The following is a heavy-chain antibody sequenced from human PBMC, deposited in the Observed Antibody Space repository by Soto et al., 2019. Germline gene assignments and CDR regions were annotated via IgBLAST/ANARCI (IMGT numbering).Heavy chain of an antibody. CDR3: AKYWRYYDYICGSYHEEGAFDI. CDR2: ISGSGGRT. CDR1: GFTFSSYA. V-gene: IGHV3-23*01. D-gene: IGHD3-16*02. J-gene: IGHJ3*02. Sequence: EVQLLESGGGLVQPGGSLRLSCAASGFTFSSYAMSWVRQAPGKGLEWVSAISGSGGRTYYADSVKGRFTISRDNSKNTLYLQMNSLRAEDTAVDYCAKYWRYYDYICGSYHEEGAFDIWGQGTMVTVSS.